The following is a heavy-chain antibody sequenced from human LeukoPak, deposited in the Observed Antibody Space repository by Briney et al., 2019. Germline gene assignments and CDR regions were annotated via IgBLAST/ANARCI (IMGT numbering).Heavy chain of an antibody. J-gene: IGHJ4*02. V-gene: IGHV3-21*01. CDR3: ARGHYDVLAASYKWTPDY. CDR2: ITSGGDYI. Sequence: GGSLRLSCAASGFTFNTFNINWVRQPPGKGLGWVSSITSGGDYIYCADSVKGRFTTSRDNAKNSLYLQLNTLRVEDTAVYYRARGHYDVLAASYKWTPDYWGQGTLVTVSS. CDR1: GFTFNTFN. D-gene: IGHD3-9*01.